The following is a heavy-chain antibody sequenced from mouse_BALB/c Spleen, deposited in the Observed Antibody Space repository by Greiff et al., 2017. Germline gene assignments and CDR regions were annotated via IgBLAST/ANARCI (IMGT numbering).Heavy chain of an antibody. J-gene: IGHJ2*01. CDR2: ISTYYGDA. Sequence: QVHVKQSGAELVRPGVSVKISCKGSGYTFTDYAMHWVKQSHAKSLEWIGVISTYYGDASYNQKFKGKATMTVDKSSSTAYMELARLTSEDSAIYYCARPGFDYWGQGTTLTVSS. CDR1: GYTFTDYA. CDR3: ARPGFDY. V-gene: IGHV1S137*01.